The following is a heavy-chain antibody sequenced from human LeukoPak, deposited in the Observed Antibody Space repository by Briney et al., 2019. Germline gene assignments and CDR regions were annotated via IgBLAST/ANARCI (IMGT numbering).Heavy chain of an antibody. Sequence: GGSLRLSCAASGFTFSNYGMSWVRQAPGKGLEWVSVISGSGGSTYYADSVKGRFTISRDNSKNTLNLQMNRLRAEDTAVYYCAKDSDGDLYYFGYWGQGTLVTVSS. J-gene: IGHJ4*02. CDR2: ISGSGGST. CDR1: GFTFSNYG. CDR3: AKDSDGDLYYFGY. D-gene: IGHD4-17*01. V-gene: IGHV3-23*01.